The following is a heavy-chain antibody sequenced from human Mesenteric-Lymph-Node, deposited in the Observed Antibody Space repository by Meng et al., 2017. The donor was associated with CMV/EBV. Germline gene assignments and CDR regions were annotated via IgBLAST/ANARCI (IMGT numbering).Heavy chain of an antibody. J-gene: IGHJ4*02. D-gene: IGHD3-22*01. Sequence: ASGYTFTRYYMHWMRQAPGQSLEWMGLINPGGVSTSYAQKFQGRLTMTTDTFTSTVYMELSSLRSEDTAVYYCARDSDISGYYYTDYWGQGTLVTVSS. CDR2: INPGGVST. V-gene: IGHV1-46*01. CDR3: ARDSDISGYYYTDY. CDR1: GYTFTRYY.